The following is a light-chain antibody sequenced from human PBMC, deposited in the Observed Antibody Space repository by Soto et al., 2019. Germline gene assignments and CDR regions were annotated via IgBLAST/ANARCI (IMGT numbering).Light chain of an antibody. V-gene: IGKV1-39*01. CDR3: QQSDSTPT. Sequence: DIHMTQSPSSLSASVGYIVTITCRASQSISSYLNWYQQKPGKAPKLLIYAASSLQSGVPSRFSGSGSGTDFTLTSSSLQPEDFATYYCQQSDSTPTFGGGSKV. CDR2: AAS. J-gene: IGKJ4*01. CDR1: QSISSY.